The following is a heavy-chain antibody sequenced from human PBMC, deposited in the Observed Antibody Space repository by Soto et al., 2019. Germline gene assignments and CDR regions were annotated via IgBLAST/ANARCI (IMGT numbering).Heavy chain of an antibody. CDR3: ARGPMIVVSAGGFDP. J-gene: IGHJ5*02. CDR1: GFTVSSNY. CDR2: IYSGGST. Sequence: GGSLRLSCAASGFTVSSNYMSWVRQAPGKGLEWVSVIYSGGSTYYADSVKGRFTISRGNSKNTLYLQMNSLRAEDTAVYYCARGPMIVVSAGGFDPWGQGTLVTVSS. V-gene: IGHV3-66*01. D-gene: IGHD3-22*01.